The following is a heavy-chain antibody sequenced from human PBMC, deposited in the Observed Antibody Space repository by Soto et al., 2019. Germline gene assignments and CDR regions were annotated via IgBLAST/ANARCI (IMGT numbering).Heavy chain of an antibody. Sequence: ASVKVSCKASGYTFIGYYMHWVRQAPGQGLEWMGWINPNSGGTNYAQKFQGWVTMTRDTSINTAYMELSRLRSDDTAVYYCATQRDYGDYGAFDYWGQGALVTVSS. V-gene: IGHV1-2*04. CDR3: ATQRDYGDYGAFDY. D-gene: IGHD4-17*01. J-gene: IGHJ4*02. CDR1: GYTFIGYY. CDR2: INPNSGGT.